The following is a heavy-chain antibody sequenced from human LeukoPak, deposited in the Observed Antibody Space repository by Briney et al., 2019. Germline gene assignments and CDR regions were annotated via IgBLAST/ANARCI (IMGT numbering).Heavy chain of an antibody. CDR1: GGTFSSYA. V-gene: IGHV1-69*04. J-gene: IGHJ4*02. CDR2: IIPILGIA. CDR3: AREDYGGNSVYFDY. D-gene: IGHD4-23*01. Sequence: ASVKVSCKASGGTFSSYAISWVRQAPGQGLEWMGRIIPILGIANYAQKFQGRVTITADKSTSTAYMELSSLRSEDTAVYYCAREDYGGNSVYFDYWGQGTLVTVSS.